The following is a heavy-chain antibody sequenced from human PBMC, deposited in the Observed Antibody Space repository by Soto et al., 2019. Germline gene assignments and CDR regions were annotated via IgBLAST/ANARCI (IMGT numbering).Heavy chain of an antibody. Sequence: GGSLRLSCAASGFTFSSDTMNWVRQAPGKWLEWVSSISSSGRYIYYADSVSGRFTISRDNAKKSLYLQLDRLRADDTAVYYCARDPGTYYVDYWGQGTRVTVSS. J-gene: IGHJ4*02. V-gene: IGHV3-21*01. CDR1: GFTFSSDT. CDR3: ARDPGTYYVDY. CDR2: ISSSGRYI. D-gene: IGHD1-26*01.